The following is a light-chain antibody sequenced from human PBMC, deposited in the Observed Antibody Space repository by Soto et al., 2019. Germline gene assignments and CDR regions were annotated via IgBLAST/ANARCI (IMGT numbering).Light chain of an antibody. J-gene: IGKJ4*01. CDR2: AAS. Sequence: PFSVYASVGDRVTSPCLASQGISSWLAWYQQKPGKAPKLLIYAASSLQSGVPSRFSGSGSETEFSLTIRALQPEDFATYYCQQLSRYPLTFGGGTMVDIK. CDR1: QGISSW. V-gene: IGKV1-12*01. CDR3: QQLSRYPLT.